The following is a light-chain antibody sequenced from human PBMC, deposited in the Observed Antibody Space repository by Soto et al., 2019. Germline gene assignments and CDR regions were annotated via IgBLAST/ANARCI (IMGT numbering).Light chain of an antibody. CDR3: QQYNNWPPTWT. CDR2: VES. V-gene: IGKV3-15*01. CDR1: QSVSSN. J-gene: IGKJ1*01. Sequence: EIVMTQSPATLSVSPGERATLSCRASQSVSSNLAWYQQKPGQAPSLIIYVESTRATGFPARFSGSGFGTEFTLTISSMQSEDLAVYYCQQYNNWPPTWTFGQGTKVEIK.